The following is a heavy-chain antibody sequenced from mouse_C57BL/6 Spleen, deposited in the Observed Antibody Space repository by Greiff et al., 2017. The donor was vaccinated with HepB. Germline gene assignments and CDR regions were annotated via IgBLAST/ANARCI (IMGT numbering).Heavy chain of an antibody. CDR3: ARQDPYYFDY. CDR1: GFTFSSYG. Sequence: EVQLVESGGDLVKPGGSLKLSCAASGFTFSSYGMSWVRQTPDKRLEWVATISSGGSYTYYPDSVKGRFTISRGNAKNTLYLQMSSLKSEDTAMYYCARQDPYYFDYWGQGTTLTVSS. J-gene: IGHJ2*01. V-gene: IGHV5-6*01. CDR2: ISSGGSYT.